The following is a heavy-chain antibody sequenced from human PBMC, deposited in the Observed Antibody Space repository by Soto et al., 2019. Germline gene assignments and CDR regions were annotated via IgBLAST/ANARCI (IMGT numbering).Heavy chain of an antibody. CDR2: ISGGGDTT. CDR1: GFTFNNYA. J-gene: IGHJ4*02. Sequence: EVQLLESGGGLVQPGGSLRLSCAASGFTFNNYAMPWVGQAPGRGLEWVSAISGGGDTTSYADSVKGRFTVSRDGSKNTLYLQMSSLRAEDTALYYCAKGRGGSGSLTPRVDFWGQGTLVTVSS. V-gene: IGHV3-23*01. D-gene: IGHD3-10*01. CDR3: AKGRGGSGSLTPRVDF.